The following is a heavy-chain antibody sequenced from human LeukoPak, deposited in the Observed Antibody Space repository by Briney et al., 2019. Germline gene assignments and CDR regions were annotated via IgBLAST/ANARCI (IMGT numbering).Heavy chain of an antibody. CDR1: GFTFRIYG. CDR2: IAHDSTTI. CDR3: ARATRNGYDY. V-gene: IGHV3-48*04. D-gene: IGHD5-24*01. J-gene: IGHJ4*02. Sequence: PGGSLRLSCAASGFTFRIYGMNWVRQGPGKGPEWVSYIAHDSTTIYYKDSAKGRFTMSRDNARTSLYLQMTSLRAEDTAMYYCARATRNGYDYWGQGTLVTVSS.